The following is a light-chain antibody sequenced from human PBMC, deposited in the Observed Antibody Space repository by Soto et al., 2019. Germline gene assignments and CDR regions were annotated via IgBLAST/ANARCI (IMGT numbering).Light chain of an antibody. CDR1: SSNIGGNL. J-gene: IGLJ1*01. Sequence: QPVLTQPPSASGTPGQRVTISCSGSSSNIGGNLVSWYQQVPGTAPKLLIYSNNQRPSGVPDRFSGSKSGTSASLAISGLQSEDETDYYCATWDDSLTCYVFATGTKLTVL. CDR3: ATWDDSLTCYV. CDR2: SNN. V-gene: IGLV1-44*01.